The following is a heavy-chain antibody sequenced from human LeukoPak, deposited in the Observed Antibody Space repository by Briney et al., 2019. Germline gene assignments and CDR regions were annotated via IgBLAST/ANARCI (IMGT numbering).Heavy chain of an antibody. V-gene: IGHV3-9*01. CDR1: GFTFDDYA. CDR2: ISWNSGSI. CDR3: ATLSISWNSDY. J-gene: IGHJ4*02. D-gene: IGHD6-13*01. Sequence: GRSLRLSCAASGFTFDDYAMHWVRQAPGKGLEWVSGISWNSGSIGYADSVKGRFTISRDNAKNSLYLQMNSLRAEDTALYYCATLSISWNSDYWGQGTLVTVSS.